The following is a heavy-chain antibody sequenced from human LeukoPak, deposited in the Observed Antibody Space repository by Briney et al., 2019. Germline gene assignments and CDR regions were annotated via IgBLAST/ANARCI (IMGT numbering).Heavy chain of an antibody. D-gene: IGHD3-16*02. Sequence: PGGSLRLSCAASGFTFSSYGMHWVRQAPGKGLEWVTVIWYDGSNKYYADSVKGRFTISRDNSKNTLYLQMNSLRAEDTAVYYCARGRLGELSLFWFDYWAREPWSPSPQ. CDR3: ARGRLGELSLFWFDY. V-gene: IGHV3-33*01. CDR1: GFTFSSYG. J-gene: IGHJ4*02. CDR2: IWYDGSNK.